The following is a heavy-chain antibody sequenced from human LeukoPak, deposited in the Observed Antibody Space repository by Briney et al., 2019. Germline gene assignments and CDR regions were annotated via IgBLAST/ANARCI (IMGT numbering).Heavy chain of an antibody. D-gene: IGHD6-19*01. CDR3: ARVQYSSGWYRSDYYYYYMDV. Sequence: ASVKVSCKASGGTFSSYAISWVRQAPGQGLEWMGGIIPIFGTANYAQKFQGRVTITADESTSTAYMELSSPRSEDTAVYYCARVQYSSGWYRSDYYYYYMDVWGKGTTVTISS. V-gene: IGHV1-69*13. J-gene: IGHJ6*03. CDR1: GGTFSSYA. CDR2: IIPIFGTA.